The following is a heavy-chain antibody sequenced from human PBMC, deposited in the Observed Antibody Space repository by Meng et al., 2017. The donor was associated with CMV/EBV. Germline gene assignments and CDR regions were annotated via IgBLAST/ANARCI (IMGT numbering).Heavy chain of an antibody. CDR1: GGSISSSSYY. Sequence: QLQLLESGPGLVRPSQTLSLSCIVSGGSISSSSYYWGWIRQPPGKGLEWIGSIYYSGSTYYNPSLRSRVTISVDTSKNQFSLKLSSVTAADTAVYYCVTWLWFGELSGYYFDYWGQGTLVTVSS. CDR3: VTWLWFGELSGYYFDY. CDR2: IYYSGST. J-gene: IGHJ4*02. D-gene: IGHD3-10*01. V-gene: IGHV4-39*07.